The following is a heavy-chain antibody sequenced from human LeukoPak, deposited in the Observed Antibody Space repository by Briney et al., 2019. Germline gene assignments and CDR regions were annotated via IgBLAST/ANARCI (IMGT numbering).Heavy chain of an antibody. Sequence: GGSLRLSCAASGFTFSSYWVHGVRRAPGKGLVGVSRINSDGSSTSYADSVKGRFNISRDNAKNTLYLQMNSLRAEDTAVYYCARDYYDILTGFTYGMDVWGQGTTVTVSS. J-gene: IGHJ6*02. CDR1: GFTFSSYW. CDR2: INSDGSST. D-gene: IGHD3-9*01. CDR3: ARDYYDILTGFTYGMDV. V-gene: IGHV3-74*01.